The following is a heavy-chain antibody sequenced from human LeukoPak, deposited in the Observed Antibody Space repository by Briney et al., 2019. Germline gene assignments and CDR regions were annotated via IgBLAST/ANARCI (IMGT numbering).Heavy chain of an antibody. Sequence: PSETLSLTCTVSGGSISSYYWSWIRQPPGKGLEWIGYVYYSGSTNYNPSLKSRVTISADTSKNQFSLKLSSVTAADTAVYYCARLSWQQLVHDYWGQGTLVTVSS. CDR1: GGSISSYY. V-gene: IGHV4-59*01. D-gene: IGHD6-13*01. J-gene: IGHJ4*02. CDR2: VYYSGST. CDR3: ARLSWQQLVHDY.